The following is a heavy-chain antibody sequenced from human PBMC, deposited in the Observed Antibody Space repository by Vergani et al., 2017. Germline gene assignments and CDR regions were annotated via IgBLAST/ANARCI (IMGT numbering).Heavy chain of an antibody. V-gene: IGHV4-59*01. CDR2: IYYSGST. Sequence: QVQLQESGPGLVKPSETLSLTCTVSGGSISSYYWSWIRQPPGKGLEWSGYIYYSGSTNYNPSLKSRVTISVDTSKNQFSLKLSSVTAADTAVYYCARATYYYGSGSKSMDVWGQGTTVTVSS. D-gene: IGHD3-10*01. CDR1: GGSISSYY. J-gene: IGHJ6*02. CDR3: ARATYYYGSGSKSMDV.